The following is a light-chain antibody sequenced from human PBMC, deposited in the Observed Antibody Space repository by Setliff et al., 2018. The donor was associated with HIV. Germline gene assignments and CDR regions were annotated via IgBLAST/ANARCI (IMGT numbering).Light chain of an antibody. J-gene: IGLJ2*01. Sequence: QSVLAQPPSVSGSPGQSVTISCTGTNSDVGSYNCVSWYQQSPGTAPKLMIYEVSNRPSGVPDRFSGSKYGNTASLTISGLQAEDEADYYCSSCSSSSTLVFGGGTKVTVL. CDR2: EVS. CDR1: NSDVGSYNC. CDR3: SSCSSSSTLV. V-gene: IGLV2-18*02.